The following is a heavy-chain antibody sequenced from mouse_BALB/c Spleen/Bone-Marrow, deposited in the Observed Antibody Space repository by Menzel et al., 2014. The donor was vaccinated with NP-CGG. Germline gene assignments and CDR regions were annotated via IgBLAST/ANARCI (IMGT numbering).Heavy chain of an antibody. V-gene: IGHV1S135*01. Sequence: QLVESGPELVKPGASVKVSCKASGYAFTNYNMYWVKQSHGKSLEWIGYNDPYSGGTNYNQKFKGKATLTVDKSSSTAYMHLNSLTSEDSAVYYCARLGTTAVPDYWGQGTTLTVSS. CDR2: NDPYSGGT. CDR1: GYAFTNYN. CDR3: ARLGTTAVPDY. J-gene: IGHJ2*01. D-gene: IGHD1-1*01.